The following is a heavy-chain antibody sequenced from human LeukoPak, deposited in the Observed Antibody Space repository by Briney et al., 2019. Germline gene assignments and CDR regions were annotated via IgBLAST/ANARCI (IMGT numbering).Heavy chain of an antibody. J-gene: IGHJ5*02. CDR1: IDSFSNYH. Sequence: SETLSLTCAVYIDSFSNYHWNWIRQTPSKGLEWIGEVNEVGGTNISPSLRNRVILSVDTSKNQFFLKLISVTVADTAVYYCARGQGATVPQVGKNWFDPWGQGTRVTVSS. D-gene: IGHD1-26*01. CDR2: VNEVGGT. V-gene: IGHV4-34*01. CDR3: ARGQGATVPQVGKNWFDP.